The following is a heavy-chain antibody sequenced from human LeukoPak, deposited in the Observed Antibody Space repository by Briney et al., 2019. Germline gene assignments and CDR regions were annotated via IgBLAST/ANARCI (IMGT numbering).Heavy chain of an antibody. D-gene: IGHD3-22*01. J-gene: IGHJ3*02. CDR3: ARCREAYYYDSTAGAFDI. V-gene: IGHV1-3*01. CDR1: GYTFTSYA. CDR2: INAGNGNT. Sequence: ASVKVSCKASGYTFTSYAMHWVRQAPGQRFEWMGWINAGNGNTKYSQKFQGRVTITRDTSASTAYMELSSLRSEDTAVYYCARCREAYYYDSTAGAFDIWGQGTMVTVSS.